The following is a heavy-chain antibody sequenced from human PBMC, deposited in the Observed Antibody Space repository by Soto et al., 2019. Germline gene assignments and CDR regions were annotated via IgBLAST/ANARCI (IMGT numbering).Heavy chain of an antibody. Sequence: SETLSLTCTVSGGSISSGGYYCSWIRQHPGKGLEWIGYIYYSGSTYYNPSLKSRVTITVDTSKNQFSLKLSSVTAADTAVYYCARRICTNISCYVAQGNLLDFSGQGTLVIVSS. J-gene: IGHJ5*01. CDR1: GGSISSGGYY. CDR2: IYYSGST. D-gene: IGHD2-2*01. V-gene: IGHV4-31*03. CDR3: ARRICTNISCYVAQGNLLDF.